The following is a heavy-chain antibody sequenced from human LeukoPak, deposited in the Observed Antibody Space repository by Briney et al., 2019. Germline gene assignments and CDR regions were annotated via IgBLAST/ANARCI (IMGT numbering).Heavy chain of an antibody. CDR3: AREYGGYVEEGL. CDR1: GFTFNYSS. J-gene: IGHJ3*01. CDR2: ISSSSSYI. V-gene: IGHV3-21*01. Sequence: GGSLRLSCAASGFTFNYSSMNWVRQAPGKGLEWVSSISSSSSYIYYADPVRGRFTISRDNAKNSLYLQMNSLRDEDTAVYYCAREYGGYVEEGLWGQGTMVTVSS. D-gene: IGHD5-12*01.